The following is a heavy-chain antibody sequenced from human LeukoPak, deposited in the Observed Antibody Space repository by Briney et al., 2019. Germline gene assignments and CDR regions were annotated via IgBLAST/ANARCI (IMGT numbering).Heavy chain of an antibody. V-gene: IGHV3-30*03. CDR1: GFTFSSYG. Sequence: GGSLRLSCAASGFTFSSYGMHWVRQAPGKGLEWVAFISYDGSNKYYADSVRGRFTISRDNSKNTLYLQMNSLRAEDTAVYYCARGSYCSGGSCYEERFDYWGQGTLVTVSS. D-gene: IGHD2-15*01. J-gene: IGHJ4*02. CDR2: ISYDGSNK. CDR3: ARGSYCSGGSCYEERFDY.